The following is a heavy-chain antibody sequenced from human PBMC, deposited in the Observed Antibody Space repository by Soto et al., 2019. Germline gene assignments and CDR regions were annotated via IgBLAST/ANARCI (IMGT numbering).Heavy chain of an antibody. CDR3: ARMESFGSLNWFDP. CDR1: GYTFTNND. CDR2: MNPGSGDT. V-gene: IGHV1-8*02. D-gene: IGHD5-18*01. J-gene: IGHJ5*02. Sequence: ASVKVSCKASGYTFTNNDVSWVRQATGQGLEWMGWMNPGSGDTGYAQKFQGRVTMTRDISIATAYMELNRLTSEDKAIYYCARMESFGSLNWFDPWGKGTLVTVSS.